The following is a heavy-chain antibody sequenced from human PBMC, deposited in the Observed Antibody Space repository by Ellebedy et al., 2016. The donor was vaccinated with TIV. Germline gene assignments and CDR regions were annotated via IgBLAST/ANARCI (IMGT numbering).Heavy chain of an antibody. CDR3: AKLIRGYSYSDDY. CDR1: GFTFSSYA. V-gene: IGHV3-23*01. CDR2: ISGSGGST. D-gene: IGHD5-18*01. Sequence: GESLKISCAASGFTFSSYAMSWVRQAPGKGLEWVSAISGSGGSTYYADSVKGRFTISRDNSKNTLYLQMNSLRAEDTAVYYCAKLIRGYSYSDDYWGQGTLVTVSS. J-gene: IGHJ4*02.